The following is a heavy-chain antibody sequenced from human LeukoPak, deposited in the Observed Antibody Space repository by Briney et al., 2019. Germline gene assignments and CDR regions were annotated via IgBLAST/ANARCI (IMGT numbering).Heavy chain of an antibody. CDR2: IIPIFGTA. CDR1: GGTFSSYA. D-gene: IGHD6-19*01. J-gene: IGHJ3*02. CDR3: ARILEKVGWIYDAFDI. Sequence: VASVKVSCKASGGTFSSYAISWVRQAPGQGLGWMGGIIPIFGTANYAQKFQGRVTITADESTSTAYMELSSLRSEDTAVYYCARILEKVGWIYDAFDIWGQGTMVTVSS. V-gene: IGHV1-69*13.